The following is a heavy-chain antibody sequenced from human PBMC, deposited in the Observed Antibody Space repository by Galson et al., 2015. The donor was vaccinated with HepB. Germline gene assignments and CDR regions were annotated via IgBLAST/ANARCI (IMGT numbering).Heavy chain of an antibody. J-gene: IGHJ4*02. CDR2: ISGSGGTT. V-gene: IGHV3-23*01. CDR1: GFTFSRNA. Sequence: SLRLSCAASGFTFSRNAMSWVRQAPGKGLEWVSGISGSGGTTYYADSVKGRFTISRDNSKNTLFLQMNSLRAEDTAVYYCAKRGPGYCSSTTCYKSFDYWGQGTQVTVSS. CDR3: AKRGPGYCSSTTCYKSFDY. D-gene: IGHD2-2*02.